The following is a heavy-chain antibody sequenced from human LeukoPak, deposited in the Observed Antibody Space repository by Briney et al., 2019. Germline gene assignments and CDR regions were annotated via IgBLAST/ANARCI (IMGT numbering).Heavy chain of an antibody. D-gene: IGHD7-27*01. CDR3: ARAGDSPYYFDY. V-gene: IGHV4-31*03. CDR1: GGSISSGGYS. J-gene: IGHJ4*02. CDR2: IYYSGST. Sequence: SETLSLTCTVSGGSISSGGYSWSWIRQHPGKGLEWIGYIYYSGSTYYNPSLKSRVTISVDTSKNQFSLKLSSVTAADTAVYYCARAGDSPYYFDYWGQGTLVTVSS.